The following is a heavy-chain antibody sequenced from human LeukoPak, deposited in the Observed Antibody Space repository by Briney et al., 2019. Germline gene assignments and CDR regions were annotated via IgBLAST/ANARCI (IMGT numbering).Heavy chain of an antibody. J-gene: IGHJ4*02. D-gene: IGHD2-2*01. CDR2: ISGSGDST. CDR1: GFTFSSYA. V-gene: IGHV3-23*01. CDR3: AKDRYCSSTRCYGDFDY. Sequence: GGSLRLSCAASGFTFSSYAMSWVRQTPGEGLEWVSVISGSGDSTLYADSVKGRFTVSRDNTRNTLYLQMNSLRAEDTAVYYCAKDRYCSSTRCYGDFDYWGQGTLVTVSS.